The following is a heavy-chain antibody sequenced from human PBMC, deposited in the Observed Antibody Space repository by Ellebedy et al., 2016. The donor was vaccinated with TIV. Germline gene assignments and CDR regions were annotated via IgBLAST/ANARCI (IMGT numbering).Heavy chain of an antibody. Sequence: GGSLRLSCATSGFSFSSYWMHWVRQAPGKGLQWVSVIYSGGRTDYADFVKGRFIISRDNSKNTLYLQMNSLRGEDTAMYYCVREHLYGDYSFDYWGQGTLVTVSS. V-gene: IGHV3-66*02. CDR3: VREHLYGDYSFDY. CDR1: GFSFSSYW. CDR2: IYSGGRT. D-gene: IGHD4-17*01. J-gene: IGHJ4*02.